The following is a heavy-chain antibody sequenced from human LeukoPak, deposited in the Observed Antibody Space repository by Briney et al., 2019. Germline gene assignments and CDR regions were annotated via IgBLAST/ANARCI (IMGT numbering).Heavy chain of an antibody. Sequence: ASVKVSCKASGYTFTTYAMNWVRQAPGQGLEWMGWINTNTGNPAYAQGFTGRFVFSLDTSVSTAYLRISSLKAEDTAVYYCARAYQPLGGLSFPDSWGQGTLVTVSS. D-gene: IGHD3-16*02. CDR1: GYTFTTYA. CDR3: ARAYQPLGGLSFPDS. J-gene: IGHJ5*01. CDR2: INTNTGNP. V-gene: IGHV7-4-1*02.